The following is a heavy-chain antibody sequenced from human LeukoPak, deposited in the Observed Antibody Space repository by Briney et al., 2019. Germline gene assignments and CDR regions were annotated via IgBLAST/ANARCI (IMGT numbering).Heavy chain of an antibody. D-gene: IGHD2-15*01. Sequence: SETLSLTCAVYGGSFSGYYWSWIRQPPGKGLEWIGSIYYSGSTYYNPSLKSRVTISVDTSKNQFSLKLSSVTAADTAVYYCARDNLACSGGSCYYWGQGTLVTVSS. J-gene: IGHJ4*02. CDR3: ARDNLACSGGSCYY. V-gene: IGHV4-34*01. CDR1: GGSFSGYY. CDR2: IYYSGST.